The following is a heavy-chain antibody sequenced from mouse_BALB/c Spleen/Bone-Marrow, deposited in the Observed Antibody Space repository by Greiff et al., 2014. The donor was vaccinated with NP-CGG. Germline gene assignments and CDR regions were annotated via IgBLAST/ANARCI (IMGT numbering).Heavy chain of an antibody. CDR1: GFYIKDTY. V-gene: IGHV14-3*02. CDR2: IDPANGNT. CDR3: ASYVYGYYFDY. J-gene: IGHJ2*01. D-gene: IGHD2-2*01. Sequence: VQLQQSGAELVKPGASVKLSCTASGFYIKDTYMHWVKQRPEQGLEWIGRIDPANGNTKYDPKFQGKASITADTSSNTAYLQLSSLTSEDTAVYYCASYVYGYYFDYWGQGTTLTVSS.